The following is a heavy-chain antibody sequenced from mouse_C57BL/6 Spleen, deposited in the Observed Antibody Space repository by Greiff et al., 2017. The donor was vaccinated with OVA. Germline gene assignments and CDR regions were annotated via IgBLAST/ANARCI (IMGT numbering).Heavy chain of an antibody. V-gene: IGHV1-52*01. CDR2: IDPSDSET. CDR3: ARGGYYGSIYSYYFDY. J-gene: IGHJ2*01. CDR1: GYTFTSYW. D-gene: IGHD1-1*01. Sequence: QVQLQQPGAELVRPGSSVKLSCKASGYTFTSYWMHWVKQRPIQGLEWIGNIDPSDSETHYNQKFKDKATLTVDKSSSTAYMQLSSLTSEDSAVYYCARGGYYGSIYSYYFDYWGQGTTLTVSS.